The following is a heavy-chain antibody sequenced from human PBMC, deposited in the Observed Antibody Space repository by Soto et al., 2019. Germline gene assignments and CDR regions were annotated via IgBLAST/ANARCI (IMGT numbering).Heavy chain of an antibody. V-gene: IGHV3-74*01. CDR3: ARAWDNWNPVDF. CDR1: GFTFSNYW. Sequence: EVQLVESGGALVQPGGSLRLSCAASGFTFSNYWMNWVRQPPGRGLGGVSSINSDGSSTTYADSVKGRFTISRDNAKNTLYLQMNSLRAEDTAVYYCARAWDNWNPVDFWGQGTLVIVSS. J-gene: IGHJ4*02. CDR2: INSDGSST. D-gene: IGHD1-20*01.